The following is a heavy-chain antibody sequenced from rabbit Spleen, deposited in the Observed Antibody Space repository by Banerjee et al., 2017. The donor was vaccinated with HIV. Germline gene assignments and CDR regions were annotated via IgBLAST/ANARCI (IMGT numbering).Heavy chain of an antibody. CDR1: GFSFSSGYW. D-gene: IGHD8-1*01. CDR3: ARNDGGSDYALPEL. J-gene: IGHJ4*01. V-gene: IGHV1S40*01. Sequence: QSLEESGGDLVKPGASLTLTCTASGFSFSSGYWIWWVRQAPGKGLEWIGCIYTGSGTTYYATWAKGRFTISKTSSTTVTLQMTSLTAADTATYFCARNDGGSDYALPELWGPGTLVTVS. CDR2: IYTGSGTT.